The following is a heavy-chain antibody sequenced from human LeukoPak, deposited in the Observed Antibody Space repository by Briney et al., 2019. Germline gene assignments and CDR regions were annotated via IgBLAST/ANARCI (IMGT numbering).Heavy chain of an antibody. CDR2: INPNSGGT. J-gene: IGHJ4*02. D-gene: IGHD3-22*01. CDR3: ARDGGYYYDSSGYLRVIYYFDY. Sequence: ASVKVSCKASGYTFTGYYMHWVRQAPGQGLEWMGRINPNSGGTNYAQKLQGRVTMTTDTSTSTAYMELRSLRSDDTAVYYCARDGGYYYDSSGYLRVIYYFDYWGQGTLVTVSS. CDR1: GYTFTGYY. V-gene: IGHV1-2*06.